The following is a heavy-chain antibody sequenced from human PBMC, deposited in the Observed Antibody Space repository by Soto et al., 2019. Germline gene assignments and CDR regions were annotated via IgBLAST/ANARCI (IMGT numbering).Heavy chain of an antibody. V-gene: IGHV4-59*01. D-gene: IGHD1-26*01. Sequence: SETLSLTCTVSGGSISSYYWSWIRQPPGKGLEWIGYIYYSGSTNYNPSLKSRVTISVDTSKNQFSLKLSSVTAADTAVYYCARVNEEMGATLAGNWFDPWGQGTLVTVSS. J-gene: IGHJ5*02. CDR1: GGSISSYY. CDR2: IYYSGST. CDR3: ARVNEEMGATLAGNWFDP.